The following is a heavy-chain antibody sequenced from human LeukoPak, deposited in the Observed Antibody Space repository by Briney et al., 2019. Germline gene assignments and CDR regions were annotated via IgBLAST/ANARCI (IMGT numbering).Heavy chain of an antibody. D-gene: IGHD6-19*01. J-gene: IGHJ4*02. CDR2: IYPGDSDT. V-gene: IGHV5-51*01. CDR1: GYSFTSYW. Sequence: GESLKISCKGSGYSFTSYWIGWVRQMPGKGLEWMGIIYPGDSDTRYSPSFQGQVTISADKSISTAFPQWSSLKASDTAMYYCARAIAVAGTNYFDYWGQGTLVTVSS. CDR3: ARAIAVAGTNYFDY.